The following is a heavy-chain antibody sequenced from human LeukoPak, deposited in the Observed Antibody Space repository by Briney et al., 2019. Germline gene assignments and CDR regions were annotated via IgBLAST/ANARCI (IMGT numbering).Heavy chain of an antibody. D-gene: IGHD3-9*01. V-gene: IGHV4-59*01. CDR1: GGSISSYY. CDR3: ARGGPRHYDILTGYFLPPYGMDV. CDR2: IYYSGST. J-gene: IGHJ6*02. Sequence: SETLSLTCTVSGGSISSYYWSWIRQPPGKGLEWIGYIYYSGSTNYNPSLKSRVTISVDTSKNQFSLKLSSVTAADTAVYYCARGGPRHYDILTGYFLPPYGMDVWGQGTTVTVSS.